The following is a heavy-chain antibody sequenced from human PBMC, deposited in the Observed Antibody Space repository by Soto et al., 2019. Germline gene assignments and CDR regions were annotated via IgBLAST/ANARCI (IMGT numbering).Heavy chain of an antibody. V-gene: IGHV3-74*01. Sequence: EVQLVESGGGLVQPGGSLRLSCAASGFTFNNFWMYWVRQTPEKGLVWVSGINSDGTTTIYAASVKGRFTISRDNAKNTLYLQMNSLTVEDTAIYYCVRDIRWGQGTLVTVSS. CDR3: VRDIR. CDR1: GFTFNNFW. J-gene: IGHJ4*02. CDR2: INSDGTTT.